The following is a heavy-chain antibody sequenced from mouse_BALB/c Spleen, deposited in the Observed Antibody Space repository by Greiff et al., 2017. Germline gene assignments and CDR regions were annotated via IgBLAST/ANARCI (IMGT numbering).Heavy chain of an antibody. J-gene: IGHJ4*01. D-gene: IGHD2-10*02. CDR2: ISDGGSYT. CDR1: GFTFSDYY. Sequence: EVMLVESGGGLVKPGGSLKLSCAASGFTFSDYYMYWVRQTPEKRLEWVATISDGGSYTYYPDSVQGRFTISRDNAKNNLYLQMSSLKSEDTAMYYCARDCQYGNCVSGAMDYWGQGTSVTVSS. V-gene: IGHV5-4*02. CDR3: ARDCQYGNCVSGAMDY.